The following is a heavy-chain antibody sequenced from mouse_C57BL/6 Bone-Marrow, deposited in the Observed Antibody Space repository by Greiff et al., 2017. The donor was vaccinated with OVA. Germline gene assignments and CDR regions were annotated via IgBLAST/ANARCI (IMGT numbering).Heavy chain of an antibody. V-gene: IGHV5-4*03. D-gene: IGHD4-1*01. J-gene: IGHJ3*01. Sequence: EVKLVESGGGLVKPGGSLKLSCAASGFTFSSYAMSWVRQTPEKRLEWVATISDGGSYTYYPDNVKGRFTISRDNAKNILYLQMSHLKSEDAAMYYGARPGTGDWFADWGQGTLVTVSA. CDR3: ARPGTGDWFAD. CDR1: GFTFSSYA. CDR2: ISDGGSYT.